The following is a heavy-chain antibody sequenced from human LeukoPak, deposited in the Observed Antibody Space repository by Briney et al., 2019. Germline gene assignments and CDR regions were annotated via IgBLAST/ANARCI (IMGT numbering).Heavy chain of an antibody. J-gene: IGHJ4*02. CDR2: INSDGSST. CDR1: EFTFSSHW. Sequence: PGGSLRLSCAASEFTFSSHWTHWVRQAPGKGLVWVSYINSDGSSTTYADYVKGRFTISRDNAKNMLYLQMNSLRAEDTAVYYCARDGSLPDYWGQGTLVTVSS. V-gene: IGHV3-74*01. CDR3: ARDGSLPDY. D-gene: IGHD5-12*01.